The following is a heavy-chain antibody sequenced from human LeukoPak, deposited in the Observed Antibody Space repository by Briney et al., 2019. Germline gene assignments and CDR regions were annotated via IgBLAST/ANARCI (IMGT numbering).Heavy chain of an antibody. V-gene: IGHV1-18*01. J-gene: IGHJ4*02. D-gene: IGHD2-15*01. CDR3: ARDTPDIVVVVAAIYFDY. CDR2: ISAYNGNT. CDR1: GGTFSNFA. Sequence: ASVKVSCKASGGTFSNFAISWVRQAPGQGLEWMGWISAYNGNTNYAQKLQGRVTMTTDTSTSTAYMELRSLRSDDTAVYYCARDTPDIVVVVAAIYFDYWGQGTLVTVSS.